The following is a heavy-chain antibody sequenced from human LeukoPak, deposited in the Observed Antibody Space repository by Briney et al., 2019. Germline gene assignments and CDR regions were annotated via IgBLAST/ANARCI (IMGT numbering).Heavy chain of an antibody. CDR2: ISSNGGST. Sequence: GGSLRLSCAASAFTFRSYAMNWVRQAPGKGLEYVSAISSNGGSTYYADSVKGRFTISRDNSKNTLYLQMSSLRAEDTAVYYCVKGMEDYDILTGVLDVWGQGTTVTVSS. CDR3: VKGMEDYDILTGVLDV. D-gene: IGHD3-9*01. CDR1: AFTFRSYA. J-gene: IGHJ6*02. V-gene: IGHV3-64D*06.